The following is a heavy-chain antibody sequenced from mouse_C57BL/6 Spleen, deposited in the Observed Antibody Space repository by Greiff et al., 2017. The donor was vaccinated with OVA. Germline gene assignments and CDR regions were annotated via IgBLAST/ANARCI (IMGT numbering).Heavy chain of an antibody. V-gene: IGHV1-80*01. CDR2: IYPGDGDT. D-gene: IGHD1-1*01. CDR3: ASSPFITTVVATNFDV. Sequence: QVQLQQSGAELVKPGASVKISCKASGYAFSSYWMNWVKQRHGKGLEWIGQIYPGDGDTNYNGKFKGKATLTADKSSSTAYMQLSSLSSEDSAFYFCASSPFITTVVATNFDVWGTGTTVTVSS. CDR1: GYAFSSYW. J-gene: IGHJ1*03.